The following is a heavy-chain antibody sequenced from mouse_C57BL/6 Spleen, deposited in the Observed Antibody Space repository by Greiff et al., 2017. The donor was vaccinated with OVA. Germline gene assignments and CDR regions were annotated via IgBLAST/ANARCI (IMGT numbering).Heavy chain of an antibody. Sequence: EVQLVESGPELVKPGASVKMSCKASGYTFTDYNMHWVKQSHGKSLEWIGYINPNNGGTSYNQKFKGKATLTVNKSSSTAYMELRSLTSEDSAVYYCAKTGTGFDYWGQGTTLTVSS. D-gene: IGHD4-1*01. CDR1: GYTFTDYN. CDR3: AKTGTGFDY. V-gene: IGHV1-22*01. J-gene: IGHJ2*01. CDR2: INPNNGGT.